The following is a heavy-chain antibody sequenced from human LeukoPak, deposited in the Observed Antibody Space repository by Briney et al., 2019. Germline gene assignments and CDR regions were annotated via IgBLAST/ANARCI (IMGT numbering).Heavy chain of an antibody. CDR1: GGTFSSYA. CDR2: IIPTFGIA. D-gene: IGHD3-10*01. V-gene: IGHV1-69*04. CDR3: ARGHPGTPGEYGMDV. Sequence: GSSVKVSCKASGGTFSSYAISWVRQAPGQGLEWMGRIIPTFGIANYAQKFQGRVTITADKSTSTAYMELSSLRSEDTAVYYCARGHPGTPGEYGMDVWGQGTTVTVSS. J-gene: IGHJ6*02.